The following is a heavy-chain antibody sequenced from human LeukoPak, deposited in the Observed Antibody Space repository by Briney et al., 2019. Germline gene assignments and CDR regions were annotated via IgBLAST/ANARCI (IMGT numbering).Heavy chain of an antibody. Sequence: GGSLRLSCAASGFTFSTYPMHWVRQAPGKGLEWVAVISWDGRVRYYADSVKGRFTISRDNAKNSLYLQMDSLRAEDTAVYYCASELQWSFYYWGQGTLVTVSS. CDR3: ASELQWSFYY. J-gene: IGHJ4*02. CDR2: ISWDGRVR. D-gene: IGHD2-15*01. V-gene: IGHV3-30*04. CDR1: GFTFSTYP.